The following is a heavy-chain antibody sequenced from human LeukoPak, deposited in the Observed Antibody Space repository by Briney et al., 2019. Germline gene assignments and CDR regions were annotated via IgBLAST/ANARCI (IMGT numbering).Heavy chain of an antibody. Sequence: SETLSLTCAVSGGPFSHYYWNWIRQSPGKGLEWIGEITHTRRTNYNPVLRSRVTISVDTSRNQFSLKLRSMTAADTAVYYCARGGRWESYSAFDIWGQGTTVSVSS. V-gene: IGHV4-34*01. CDR3: ARGGRWESYSAFDI. CDR1: GGPFSHYY. CDR2: ITHTRRT. D-gene: IGHD1-26*01. J-gene: IGHJ3*02.